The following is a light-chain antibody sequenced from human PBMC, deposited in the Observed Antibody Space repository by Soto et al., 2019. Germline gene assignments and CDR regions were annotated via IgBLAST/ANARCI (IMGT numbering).Light chain of an antibody. V-gene: IGLV2-14*01. CDR3: GSYTSSRIYV. J-gene: IGLJ1*01. CDR2: EVS. CDR1: SSDVGGYNY. Sequence: QSVLTQPASVSVSPGQSITISCTGTSSDVGGYNYISWYQQHPGKAPKLMIYEVSNRPSGVSDRFSGSKSGNTASLTISGLQAEDEADYYCGSYTSSRIYVFGPGTKVTVL.